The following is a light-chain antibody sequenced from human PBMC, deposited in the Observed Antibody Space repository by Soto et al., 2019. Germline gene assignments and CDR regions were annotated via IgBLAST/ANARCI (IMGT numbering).Light chain of an antibody. CDR3: QQYNSYSPVT. CDR2: KAS. V-gene: IGKV1-5*03. CDR1: QTISSW. J-gene: IGKJ1*01. Sequence: DIQMTQSPSTLSGSVGDRVSITCRAGQTISSWLAWYQQKPVKAPKLLIYKASTLKSGVPSRFSGSGSGTEFTLTISSLQPDDFATYYCQQYNSYSPVTFGQGTKVDIK.